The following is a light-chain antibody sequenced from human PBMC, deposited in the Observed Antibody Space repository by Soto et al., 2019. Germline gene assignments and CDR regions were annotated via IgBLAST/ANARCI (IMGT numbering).Light chain of an antibody. CDR2: YNS. CDR3: QSYDSSLSAYV. Sequence: QSVLTQPPSVSGAPGQRVTISCTGSSSNIGAGYDAHWYQHLPGTAPKLLIYYNSNRPSGVPDRFSGSKSDTSASLAITGLQAEDEADYYCQSYDSSLSAYVFGTGTKLTVL. J-gene: IGLJ1*01. CDR1: SSNIGAGYD. V-gene: IGLV1-40*01.